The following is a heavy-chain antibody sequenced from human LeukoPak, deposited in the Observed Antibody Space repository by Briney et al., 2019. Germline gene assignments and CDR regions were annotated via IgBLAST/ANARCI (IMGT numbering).Heavy chain of an antibody. CDR2: INGGSGNT. V-gene: IGHV1-3*01. J-gene: IGHJ1*01. Sequence: GASVKVSCKTSGYTFTSYGMHWVRQGPGQSLEWMGWINGGSGNTKYSEKFQGRVTIIRDTSASTAYMELSSLRSEDTAVYYCARVPLYDDSGHYYPHWGQGTLVTVSS. D-gene: IGHD3-22*01. CDR3: ARVPLYDDSGHYYPH. CDR1: GYTFTSYG.